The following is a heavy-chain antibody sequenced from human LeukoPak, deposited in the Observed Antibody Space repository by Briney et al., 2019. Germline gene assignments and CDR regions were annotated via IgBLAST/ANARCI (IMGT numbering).Heavy chain of an antibody. CDR1: GFTFSSYA. CDR2: ISYDGSNK. J-gene: IGHJ5*02. Sequence: GGALRLSCAASGFTFSSYAMHWVRQAPGKGLEWVAVISYDGSNKYYANSVKGRFTISRDNSKNTLYLQMNSLRAEDTAVYYCAGQVLEWSGGWFDPWGQGTLVTVSS. D-gene: IGHD3-3*01. CDR3: AGQVLEWSGGWFDP. V-gene: IGHV3-30-3*01.